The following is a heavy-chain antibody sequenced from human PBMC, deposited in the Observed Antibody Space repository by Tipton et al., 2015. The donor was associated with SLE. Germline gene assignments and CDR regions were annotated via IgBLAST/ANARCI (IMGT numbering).Heavy chain of an antibody. CDR1: GFTSSHYW. CDR2: IYSGGTT. D-gene: IGHD3-10*01. Sequence: SLRLSCMASGFTSSHYWMAWVRQAPGKGLEWVSVIYSGGTTYYADSVKGRFTISRDNSKNTLYLQMNSLRVEDTAVYYCVRDPGPWGQGTLVTVS. V-gene: IGHV3-53*01. CDR3: VRDPGP. J-gene: IGHJ4*02.